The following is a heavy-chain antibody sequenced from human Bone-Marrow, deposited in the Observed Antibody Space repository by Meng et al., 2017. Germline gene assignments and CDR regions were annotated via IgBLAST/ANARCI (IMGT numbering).Heavy chain of an antibody. V-gene: IGHV3-74*01. CDR2: INPDGTIT. Sequence: EVQLWGSGGGLFQPGGSLSFSCIASEFTFSIFWMHWVRQAPGKGPMWVSRINPDGTITDYADSVKGRFTISRDNAKNTLYLQMNSLRAEDSAVYYCARFTPFDYWGPGTLVTVSS. J-gene: IGHJ4*02. CDR3: ARFTPFDY. CDR1: EFTFSIFW.